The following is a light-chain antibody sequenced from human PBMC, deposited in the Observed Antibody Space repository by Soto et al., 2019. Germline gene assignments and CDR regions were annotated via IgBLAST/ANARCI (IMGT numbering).Light chain of an antibody. CDR2: DVS. CDR1: SSDVGGYNY. V-gene: IGLV2-14*01. CDR3: SSYSSGSTLV. Sequence: QSALTLPASVSGSPGQSSTISCTGTSSDVGGYNYVSWYQQHPGKAPKLMIYDVSNRPSGVSNRFSGSKSGNTASLAISGLQAEDEADYYRSSYSSGSTLVFGGGTKLTV. J-gene: IGLJ2*01.